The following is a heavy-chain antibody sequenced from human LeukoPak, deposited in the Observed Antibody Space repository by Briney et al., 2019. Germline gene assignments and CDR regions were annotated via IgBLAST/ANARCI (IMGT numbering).Heavy chain of an antibody. CDR2: ISAYNGNT. D-gene: IGHD6-13*01. Sequence: GASVKVSCKASGYTFTGYYMHWVRQAPGQGLEWMGWISAYNGNTNYAQKLQGRVTMTTDTSTSTAYMELRSLRSDDTAVYYCARVKRQQLVLAYNWFDPWGQGTLVTVSS. CDR3: ARVKRQQLVLAYNWFDP. J-gene: IGHJ5*02. V-gene: IGHV1-18*04. CDR1: GYTFTGYY.